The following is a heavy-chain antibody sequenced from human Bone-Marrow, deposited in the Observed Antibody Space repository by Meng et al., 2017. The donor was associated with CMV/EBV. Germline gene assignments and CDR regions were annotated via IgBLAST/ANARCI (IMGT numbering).Heavy chain of an antibody. CDR1: GGSISSSSYY. J-gene: IGHJ6*02. D-gene: IGHD5-18*01. Sequence: SETLSLTCTVYGGSISSSSYYWGWHRQPPGQGLEWIGSNYYSGSTYYNPSLKSRVTISVDTSKNQFSLKLSSVTAADTAVYYCARQGLSGGVQLCIPYGMDVWGQGTTVTVSS. CDR3: ARQGLSGGVQLCIPYGMDV. V-gene: IGHV4-39*01. CDR2: NYYSGST.